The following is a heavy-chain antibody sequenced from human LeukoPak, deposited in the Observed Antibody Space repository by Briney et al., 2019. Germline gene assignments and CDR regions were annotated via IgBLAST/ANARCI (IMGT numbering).Heavy chain of an antibody. CDR3: AKDLEGDDSSDYHF. CDR2: ISGSRAVT. V-gene: IGHV3-23*01. J-gene: IGHJ4*02. CDR1: GFTFSTYA. D-gene: IGHD3-22*01. Sequence: PSGSLRLSCVDSGFTFSTYAMSWVRQVPGKGLEWVSTISGSRAVTNFADPVKGRFTISRDNSKNTLYLQMNSLRVEDTAIYYCAKDLEGDDSSDYHFWGQGTLVTVSS.